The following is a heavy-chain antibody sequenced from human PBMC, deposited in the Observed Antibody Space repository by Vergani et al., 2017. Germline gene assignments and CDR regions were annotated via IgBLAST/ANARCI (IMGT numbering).Heavy chain of an antibody. V-gene: IGHV4-38-2*02. CDR1: GYSITSANY. CDR2: IHRSGRT. CDR3: ARHVGYGDSNFPGDWFDH. J-gene: IGHJ5*02. D-gene: IGHD4-17*01. Sequence: QVQLQESGPGLVKPSETVSLTCTVSGYSITSANYWAWIRQSPGKGLGWIGTIHRSGRTYYNPSLKSLGTISVDTSKNQLSLKLTSVTAVDTALYYFARHVGYGDSNFPGDWFDHWGQGTLVTVCS.